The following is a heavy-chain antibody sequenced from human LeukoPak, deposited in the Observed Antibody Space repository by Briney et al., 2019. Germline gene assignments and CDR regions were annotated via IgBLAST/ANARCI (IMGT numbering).Heavy chain of an antibody. CDR1: GLTFSSSA. V-gene: IGHV3-23*01. J-gene: IGHJ4*02. D-gene: IGHD3-10*01. Sequence: GGSLRLSCAASGLTFSSSAMSWVRQAPGKGLQWVSAISGSGGSTHYADSVRGRFTISRDNSANTLYLQMNSLRADDTAIYYCEKDQGPDSAPYGSATHFYWGQGALVTVSS. CDR3: EKDQGPDSAPYGSATHFY. CDR2: ISGSGGST.